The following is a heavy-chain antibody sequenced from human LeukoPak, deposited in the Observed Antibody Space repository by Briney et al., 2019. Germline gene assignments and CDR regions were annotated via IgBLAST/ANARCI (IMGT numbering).Heavy chain of an antibody. Sequence: GALRLSCAASGFPFSSYSMNWVRQAPGKGLEWVSSISSSSSYIYYADSVKGRFTISRDNAKNSLYLQMNSLRAEDTAVYYCARGPGIQLWLGSFDYWGQGTLVTVSS. J-gene: IGHJ4*02. CDR2: ISSSSSYI. CDR1: GFPFSSYS. CDR3: ARGPGIQLWLGSFDY. D-gene: IGHD5-18*01. V-gene: IGHV3-21*01.